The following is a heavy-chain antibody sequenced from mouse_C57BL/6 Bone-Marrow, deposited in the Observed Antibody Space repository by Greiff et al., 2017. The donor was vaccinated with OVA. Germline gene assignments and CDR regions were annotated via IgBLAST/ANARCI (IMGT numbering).Heavy chain of an antibody. D-gene: IGHD1-1*01. Sequence: EVQLQQSGAELVRPGASVKLSCTASGFNIKDDYMHWVKQRPEQGLEWIGWIDPENGDTEYASKFQGKATITADTSSNTAYLQLSSLTSEDTAVYYCTLYGSRYYYAMDYWGQGTSVTVSS. CDR1: GFNIKDDY. J-gene: IGHJ4*01. CDR2: IDPENGDT. CDR3: TLYGSRYYYAMDY. V-gene: IGHV14-4*01.